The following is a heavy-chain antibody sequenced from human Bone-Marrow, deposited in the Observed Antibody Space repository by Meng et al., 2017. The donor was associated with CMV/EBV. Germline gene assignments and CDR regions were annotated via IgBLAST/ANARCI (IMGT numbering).Heavy chain of an antibody. V-gene: IGHV3-21*01. J-gene: IGHJ6*02. CDR3: ARERDIVVVPAAIPLFNYYYGMDV. CDR1: GFTFSSYW. D-gene: IGHD2-2*02. Sequence: GGSLRLSCAASGFTFSSYWMSWVRQAPGKGLEWVSSITSSSNYIYYADSVKGRFTISRYNSKNTLYLQMNSLRAEDTAVYYCARERDIVVVPAAIPLFNYYYGMDVWGQGTTVTVSS. CDR2: ITSSSNYI.